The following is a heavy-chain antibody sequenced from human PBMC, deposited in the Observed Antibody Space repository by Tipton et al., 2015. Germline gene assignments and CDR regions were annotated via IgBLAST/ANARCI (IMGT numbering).Heavy chain of an antibody. CDR2: FSDTGST. V-gene: IGHV4-31*03. Sequence: TLSLTCSVSGASISTDAYYWSWVRQHPGKGLEWMAYFSDTGSTYYNPSLKSRVTISEDTSKTQISLNVTSVTAADTAVYYCARAIFGSGSYYFDCWGQGTLVTVSS. CDR3: ARAIFGSGSYYFDC. D-gene: IGHD3-10*01. CDR1: GASISTDAYY. J-gene: IGHJ4*02.